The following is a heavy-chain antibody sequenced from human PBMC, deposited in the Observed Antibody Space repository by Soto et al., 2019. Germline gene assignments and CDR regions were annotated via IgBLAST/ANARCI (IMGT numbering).Heavy chain of an antibody. CDR2: IYYSGST. CDR3: ARHQGKIGEIRYFDWLVRGWFDP. J-gene: IGHJ5*02. V-gene: IGHV4-59*08. CDR1: GGSISSYY. Sequence: TSETLSLTCTVSGGSISSYYWSWIRQPPGKGLEWIGYIYYSGSTNYNPSLKSRVAISVDTSKNQFSLKLSSVTAADTAVYYCARHQGKIGEIRYFDWLVRGWFDPWGQGTLVTVSS. D-gene: IGHD3-9*01.